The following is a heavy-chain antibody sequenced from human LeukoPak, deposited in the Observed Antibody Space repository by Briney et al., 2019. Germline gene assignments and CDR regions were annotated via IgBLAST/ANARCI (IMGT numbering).Heavy chain of an antibody. V-gene: IGHV3-48*02. CDR2: ISSSSSTI. Sequence: PGGSLRLSCAASGFTFSSYSMNWVRQAPGKGLEWVSYISSSSSTIYYADSVKGRFTISRDNAKNSLYLQMNSLRDEDMAVYYCARDGPASGYSSSWYPWYYYGMDVWGQGTTVTVSS. CDR3: ARDGPASGYSSSWYPWYYYGMDV. CDR1: GFTFSSYS. J-gene: IGHJ6*02. D-gene: IGHD6-13*01.